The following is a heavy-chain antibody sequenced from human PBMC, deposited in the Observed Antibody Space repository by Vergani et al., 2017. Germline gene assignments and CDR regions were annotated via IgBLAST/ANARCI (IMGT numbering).Heavy chain of an antibody. CDR2: INAGNGNT. V-gene: IGHV1-3*01. CDR3: ARGDIVVVDNWFDP. J-gene: IGHJ5*02. CDR1: GYTFTSYA. Sequence: QVQLVQSGAEVKKPGASVKVSCKASGYTFTSYAMHWVRQAPGQRLEWMGWINAGNGNTKYSQKFQGRVTITRDTSASTAYMELSSLRSEDTAVYYCARGDIVVVDNWFDPWGQGTLVTVSS. D-gene: IGHD2-15*01.